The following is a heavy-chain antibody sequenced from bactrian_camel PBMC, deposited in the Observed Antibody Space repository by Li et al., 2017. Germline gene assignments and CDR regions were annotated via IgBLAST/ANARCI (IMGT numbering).Heavy chain of an antibody. D-gene: IGHD2*01. CDR3: AAHATYSGGYYTPFLSSNLRY. CDR2: INSGSDST. CDR1: GFTFSVYY. Sequence: VQLVESGGGLVQPGGSLRLSCAASGFTFSVYYTSWVRQAPGKGLEWVSMINSGSDSTYYSNSVQGRLTISRDNAKNTLYLHMNNLKPDDTAMYYCAAHATYSGGYYTPFLSSNLRYWGQGTQVTVS. V-gene: IGHV3S40*01. J-gene: IGHJ4*01.